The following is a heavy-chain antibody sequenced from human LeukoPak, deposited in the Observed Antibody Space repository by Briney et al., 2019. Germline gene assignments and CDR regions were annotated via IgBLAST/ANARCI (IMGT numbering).Heavy chain of an antibody. V-gene: IGHV3-23*01. J-gene: IGHJ6*03. CDR2: ISGSGGST. D-gene: IGHD5-12*01. CDR3: AESYDGYYYYYMDV. CDR1: GFTFSSYA. Sequence: GGSLRLSCAASGFTFSSYAMSWVRQAPGKGLEWVSAISGSGGSTYYADSVKGRFTISRDNSKNTLYLQMNSLRAEDTAVYYCAESYDGYYYYYMDVWGKGTTVTVSS.